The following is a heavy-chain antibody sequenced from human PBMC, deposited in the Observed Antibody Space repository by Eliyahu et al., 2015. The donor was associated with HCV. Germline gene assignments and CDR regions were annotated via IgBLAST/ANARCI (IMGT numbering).Heavy chain of an antibody. J-gene: IGHJ6*03. CDR1: GSSISSGFYY. Sequence: QVQLQESGPGLVKPSQTLSLTCTVSGSSISSGFYYWSWIRQPAGKGLEWIGAFLYQWGPPTTPSLKSRVTISVDTSKNQFSLKLSSVTAADTAVYYCARSGSFAGSYYYYYMDVWGKGTTVTVSS. D-gene: IGHD1-14*01. CDR2: LYQWGP. CDR3: ARSGSFAGSYYYYYMDV. V-gene: IGHV4-61*02.